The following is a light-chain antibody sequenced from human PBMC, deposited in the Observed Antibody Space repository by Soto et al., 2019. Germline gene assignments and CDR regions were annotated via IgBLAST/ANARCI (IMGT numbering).Light chain of an antibody. CDR2: ANS. Sequence: QSVLTQPPSVSGAPGQRVTISCTGSSSNIGAGYYVHWYQQLPGTAPKLLIYANSNRPSGVPDRFSGSKSGTSASLAITGLQAEDEADYYCQSYDTRLSVVFGGGTKVTVL. V-gene: IGLV1-40*01. J-gene: IGLJ2*01. CDR1: SSNIGAGYY. CDR3: QSYDTRLSVV.